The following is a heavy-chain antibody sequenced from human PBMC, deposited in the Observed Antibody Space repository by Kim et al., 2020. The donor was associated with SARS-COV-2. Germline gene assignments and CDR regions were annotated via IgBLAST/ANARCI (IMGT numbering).Heavy chain of an antibody. Sequence: GGSLRLSCAASGFTFSSYAMHWVRQAPGKGLEWVAVISYDGSNKYYADSVEGRVTISRDNSKNTLYLQMNSMRAEDTAVSYCARREGSGWYLPPYGRGVWGQGTTVTVSS. CDR3: ARREGSGWYLPPYGRGV. V-gene: IGHV3-30*04. CDR2: ISYDGSNK. D-gene: IGHD6-19*01. J-gene: IGHJ6*02. CDR1: GFTFSSYA.